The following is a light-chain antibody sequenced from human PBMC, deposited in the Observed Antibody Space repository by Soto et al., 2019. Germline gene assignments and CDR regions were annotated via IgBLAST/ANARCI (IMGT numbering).Light chain of an antibody. V-gene: IGKV3-15*01. CDR2: AAS. CDR3: QHYNSWPRRT. CDR1: QSVSTN. Sequence: EIVMTQSPATLSVSPGERAILSCRASQSVSTNLAWYQQKPGQAPRLLIYAASTRATGIPARFSGSGSGTEFTLTISSLQSEDFAGYYCQHYNSWPRRTFGQGTKVEIK. J-gene: IGKJ1*01.